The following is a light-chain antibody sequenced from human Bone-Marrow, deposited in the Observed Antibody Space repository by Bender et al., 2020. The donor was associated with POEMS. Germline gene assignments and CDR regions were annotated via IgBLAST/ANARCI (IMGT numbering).Light chain of an antibody. CDR3: QRCDTGLCGWV. J-gene: IGLJ3*02. V-gene: IGLV1-40*01. CDR1: SSNTGSGYD. Sequence: QSVLTQPPSVSGAPGQRVTISCTGSSSNTGSGYDINWYQHLPGTAPKLLIYGYNNRPSGVPDRFSGSKSGTSASLVSTGLQAEHEGDYYCQRCDTGLCGWVFGGGTPLSFL. CDR2: GYN.